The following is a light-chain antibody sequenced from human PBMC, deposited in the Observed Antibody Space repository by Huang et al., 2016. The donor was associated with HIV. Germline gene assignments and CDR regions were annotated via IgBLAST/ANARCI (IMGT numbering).Light chain of an antibody. CDR1: QNITKS. Sequence: DIQMTQSPPSLSASVGDRVTFTCRADQNITKSLNWYQQKPGKAPKLRIYTGSTLESGVPSRFSGSGSGSRFTLNIGNLQPEDFATYYCQQSFSVPRTFG. J-gene: IGKJ1*01. V-gene: IGKV1-39*01. CDR3: QQSFSVPRT. CDR2: TGS.